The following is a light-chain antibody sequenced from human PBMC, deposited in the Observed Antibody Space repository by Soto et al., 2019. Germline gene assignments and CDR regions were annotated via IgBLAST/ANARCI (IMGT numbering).Light chain of an antibody. CDR2: EVT. J-gene: IGLJ3*02. CDR3: SSYRSHNTE. Sequence: QSALTQPASVSGSPGQSITISCTATDSDIGGHNSLSWYQHHPGKAPKLLIYEVTNRPSEVSHRFSGSKSGNTASLTISGLQAEDEADYYCSSYRSHNTEFGGGTKLTVL. CDR1: DSDIGGHNS. V-gene: IGLV2-14*01.